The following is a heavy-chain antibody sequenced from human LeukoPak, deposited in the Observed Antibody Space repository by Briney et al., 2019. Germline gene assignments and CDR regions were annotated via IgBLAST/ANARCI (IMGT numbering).Heavy chain of an antibody. V-gene: IGHV3-74*01. D-gene: IGHD3-3*01. J-gene: IGHJ4*02. CDR3: SRAVWSGYYMDY. CDR1: GFTFSDYW. Sequence: GGSLRLSCAASGFTFSDYWMHWVRQAPGKGLVWVSRINSDGSSTSYADSVKGRFTISRDNAKNTLYLQMNSLRAEDTAVYYCSRAVWSGYYMDYWGQGTLVTVSS. CDR2: INSDGSST.